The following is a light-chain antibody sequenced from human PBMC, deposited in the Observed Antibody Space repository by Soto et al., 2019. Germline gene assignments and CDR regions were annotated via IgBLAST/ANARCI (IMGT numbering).Light chain of an antibody. CDR1: SSDVGGYNY. Sequence: QSALTQPPSASGSPGQSVTISCTGTSSDVGGYNYVSWYQKHPGKAPKLMIYEVSKRPSGVPDRFSGSKSGNTASLTVSGLQAEDEAEYYCSSYAGSNSFVVFGGGTKVTVL. J-gene: IGLJ2*01. V-gene: IGLV2-8*01. CDR3: SSYAGSNSFVV. CDR2: EVS.